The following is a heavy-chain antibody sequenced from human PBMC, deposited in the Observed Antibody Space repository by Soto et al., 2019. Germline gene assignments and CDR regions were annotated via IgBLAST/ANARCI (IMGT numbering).Heavy chain of an antibody. D-gene: IGHD6-13*01. CDR1: GGSFSGYY. CDR3: ARGFSSSWYDYYYYYYGMDV. V-gene: IGHV4-34*01. CDR2: INHSGST. Sequence: TSETLSLTCAVYGGSFSGYYWSWIRQPPGKGLEWIGEINHSGSTNYNPSLKSRVTISVDTSKNQFSLKLSSVTAADTAVYYCARGFSSSWYDYYYYYYGMDVWGQGTTVTVSS. J-gene: IGHJ6*02.